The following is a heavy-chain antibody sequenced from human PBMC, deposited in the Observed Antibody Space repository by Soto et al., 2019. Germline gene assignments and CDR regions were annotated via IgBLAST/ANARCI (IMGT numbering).Heavy chain of an antibody. CDR3: ARGLGYCSSTSCYIWFDY. V-gene: IGHV3-23*01. D-gene: IGHD2-2*02. Sequence: GGSLRLSCAASGFTFSTYAMSWVRQAPGKGLEWVSAISGSGGSTYYADPVKGRFTISRDNSKNTLCLQMNSLRAEDTAVHYCARGLGYCSSTSCYIWFDYWGQGTLVTVSS. CDR1: GFTFSTYA. CDR2: ISGSGGST. J-gene: IGHJ4*02.